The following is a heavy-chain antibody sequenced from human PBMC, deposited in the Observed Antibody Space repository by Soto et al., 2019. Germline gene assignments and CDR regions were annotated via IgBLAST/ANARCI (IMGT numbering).Heavy chain of an antibody. CDR2: IYFSGST. D-gene: IGHD4-17*01. CDR1: GASINSGGYY. Sequence: KISETLSLTCTVSGASINSGGYYWSWIRQLPGKGLEWIGYIYFSGSTYYNPSLESRVTISLDTSQNQFSLKLNSVTAADTAVYYCATGDAWEALLAYWGQGTLVTVSS. J-gene: IGHJ4*02. CDR3: ATGDAWEALLAY. V-gene: IGHV4-31*03.